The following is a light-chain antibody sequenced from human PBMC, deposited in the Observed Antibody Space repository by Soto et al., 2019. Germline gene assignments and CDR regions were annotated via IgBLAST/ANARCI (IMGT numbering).Light chain of an antibody. J-gene: IGKJ1*01. Sequence: EIVLTQSPGTLSLSLGERATLSCRASQSVSSYLAWYQQKPGQAPRLLIYDASRRATGIPDSFSGSGSGTDFTITISRLEPEDFAVYYCQQYGGSPWTFGQGTKVEIK. CDR2: DAS. CDR1: QSVSSY. V-gene: IGKV3-20*01. CDR3: QQYGGSPWT.